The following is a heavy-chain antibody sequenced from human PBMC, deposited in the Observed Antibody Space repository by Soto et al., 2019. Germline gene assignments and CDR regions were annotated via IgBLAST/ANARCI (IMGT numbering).Heavy chain of an antibody. D-gene: IGHD1-26*01. CDR3: AGFISGGSPFDS. J-gene: IGHJ4*02. V-gene: IGHV4-39*01. CDR1: GGSIRGPLYY. CDR2: IYYSGST. Sequence: SETLSLTCTVSGGSIRGPLYYWGWIRQPPGKGLEWIGKIYYSGSTYCNPSLKGRVTISIETSKNQFSLKLSSVTAADTAVYFCAGFISGGSPFDSWGQGTPVTVSS.